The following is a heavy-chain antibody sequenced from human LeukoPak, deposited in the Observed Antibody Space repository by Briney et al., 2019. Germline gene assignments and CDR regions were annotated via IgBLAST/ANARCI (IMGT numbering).Heavy chain of an antibody. CDR2: IYHSGST. D-gene: IGHD1-1*01. CDR1: GGSINSYY. J-gene: IGHJ6*02. CDR3: ARSSRGTSDYYGMDV. Sequence: SETLSLTCTVSGGSINSYYWSWIRQPPGKGLEWIGYIYHSGSTDYNPSLKSRVTISVDTSQNHFSLKLSSVTTADTAVYYCARSSRGTSDYYGMDVWGQGTTVTVSS. V-gene: IGHV4-59*01.